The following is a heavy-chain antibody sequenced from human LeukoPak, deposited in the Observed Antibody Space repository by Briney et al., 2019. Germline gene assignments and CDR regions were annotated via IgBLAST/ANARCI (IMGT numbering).Heavy chain of an antibody. V-gene: IGHV3-21*01. CDR2: ISSSSSYI. J-gene: IGHJ5*02. CDR3: ARSRLSHNWFDP. CDR1: GFTFSSYS. Sequence: GGSLRLSCAASGFTFSSYSMNWVRQAPGKGLEWVSSISSSSSYIYYADSVKGRFTISRDNAKDSLYLQMNSLRAEDMAVYYCARSRLSHNWFDPWGQGTLVTVSS. D-gene: IGHD3-16*02.